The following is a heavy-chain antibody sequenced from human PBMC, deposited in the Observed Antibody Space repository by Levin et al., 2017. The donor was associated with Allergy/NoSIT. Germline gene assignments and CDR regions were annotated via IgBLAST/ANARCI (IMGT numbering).Heavy chain of an antibody. CDR3: VHSPKYNYGYGKFDS. CDR2: IYWDDDK. J-gene: IGHJ4*02. D-gene: IGHD5-18*01. Sequence: SGPTLVKPTQTLTLTCTFSGFSLTTSGVGVGWIRQPPGKALEWLALIYWDDDKRYSPSLKSRLIITKDTSKNQVVLTMTNLDPVDTATHFCVHSPKYNYGYGKFDSWGQGTLVTVSS. V-gene: IGHV2-5*02. CDR1: GFSLTTSGVG.